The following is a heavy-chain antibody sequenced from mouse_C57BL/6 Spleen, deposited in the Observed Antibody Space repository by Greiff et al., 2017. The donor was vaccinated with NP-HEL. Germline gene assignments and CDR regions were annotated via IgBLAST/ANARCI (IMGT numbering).Heavy chain of an antibody. V-gene: IGHV1-82*01. J-gene: IGHJ2*01. Sequence: QVQLKESGPELVKPGASVKISCKASGYAFSSSWMNWVKQRPGKGLEWIGRIYPGDGDTNYSGNFKGKATLTADKSSTTAYMQLSSLTSEDSAVYICARLGNYLDCWGQGTTLTVAS. D-gene: IGHD4-1*01. CDR3: ARLGNYLDC. CDR1: GYAFSSSW. CDR2: IYPGDGDT.